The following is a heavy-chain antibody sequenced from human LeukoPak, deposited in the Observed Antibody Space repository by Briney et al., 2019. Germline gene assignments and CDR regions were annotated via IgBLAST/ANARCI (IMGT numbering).Heavy chain of an antibody. CDR2: ISAYNGNT. CDR1: GYTFTSYG. CDR3: ARAKPKNMVRGLIMRRESRYYFDY. J-gene: IGHJ4*02. V-gene: IGHV1-18*01. D-gene: IGHD3-10*01. Sequence: ASVKASCKASGYTFTSYGISWVRQAPGQGLEWMGWISAYNGNTNYAQKLQGRVTMTTDTSTSTAYMELRSLRSDDTAVYYCARAKPKNMVRGLIMRRESRYYFDYWGQGTLVTVSS.